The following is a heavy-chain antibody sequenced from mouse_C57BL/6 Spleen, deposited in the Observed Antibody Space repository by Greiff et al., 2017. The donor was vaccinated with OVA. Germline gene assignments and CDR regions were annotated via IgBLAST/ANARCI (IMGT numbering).Heavy chain of an antibody. J-gene: IGHJ1*03. CDR1: GFNIKDYY. V-gene: IGHV14-2*01. CDR2: IDPEDGET. Sequence: EVMLVESGAELVKPGASVKLSCTASGFNIKDYYMHWVKQRTEQGLEWIGRIDPEDGETKYAPKFQGKATITADTSSNTAYLQLSSLTSEDTAVYYCARFRITTVVDWYFDVWGTGTTVTVSS. CDR3: ARFRITTVVDWYFDV. D-gene: IGHD1-1*01.